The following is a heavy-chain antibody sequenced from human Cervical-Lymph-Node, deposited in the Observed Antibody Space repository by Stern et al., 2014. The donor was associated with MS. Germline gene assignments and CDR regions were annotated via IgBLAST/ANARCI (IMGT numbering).Heavy chain of an antibody. V-gene: IGHV1-69*01. J-gene: IGHJ4*02. CDR2: IIPFFGTA. CDR3: VRDQAGVAVY. Sequence: VQLVQSGAEVKKPGSSMKVSCKASTDTFSNIDISWVRQAPGQGLEWVGGIIPFFGTAYYARQVKGRFSITSDGSTSTVTMELSSLRSEETAVYYCVRDQAGVAVYWGQGSLVTVSS. D-gene: IGHD6-19*01. CDR1: TDTFSNID.